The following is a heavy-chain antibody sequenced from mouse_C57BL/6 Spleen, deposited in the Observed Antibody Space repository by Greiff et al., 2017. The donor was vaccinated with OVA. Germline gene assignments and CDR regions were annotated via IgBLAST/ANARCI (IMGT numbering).Heavy chain of an antibody. CDR1: GYSITSGYY. CDR3: ARGGTDSSRRCAY. Sequence: EVKLEESGPGLVKPSQSLSLTCSVTGYSITSGYYWNWIRQFPGNKLEWMGYISYDGSNNYNPSLKNRISITRDTSKNQFFLKLNSVTTEDTATYYCARGGTDSSRRCAYWGQGTLVTVSA. J-gene: IGHJ3*01. CDR2: ISYDGSN. D-gene: IGHD3-2*02. V-gene: IGHV3-6*01.